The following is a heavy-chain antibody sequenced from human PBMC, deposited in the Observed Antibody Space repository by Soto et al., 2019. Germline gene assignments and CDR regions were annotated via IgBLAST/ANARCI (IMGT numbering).Heavy chain of an antibody. CDR1: GFTFSSYA. Sequence: EVQLLESGGTLVQPGGSLRLSCAASGFTFSSYAINWVRQAPGKGLEWVSVISGSGGSTYYGDSVKGRFTISRDNSKNTLYLQMNSLRAEDTAVYYCAGTGDSSGYYIWGQGTLVTVSS. V-gene: IGHV3-23*01. CDR3: AGTGDSSGYYI. CDR2: ISGSGGST. J-gene: IGHJ4*02. D-gene: IGHD3-22*01.